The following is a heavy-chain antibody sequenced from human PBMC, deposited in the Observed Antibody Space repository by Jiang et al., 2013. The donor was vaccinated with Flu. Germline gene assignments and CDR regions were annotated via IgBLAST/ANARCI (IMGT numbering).Heavy chain of an antibody. Sequence: QSGSELRKPGASVKVSCTASAYSFTSYALTWVRQAPGQGLEWMGWINTGNGDPTYAQAFTGRFVFSSDTSVSTAYLHISDLKAEDTAVYYCAREGYYFDTTGSPRSHGLDVWGQG. V-gene: IGHV7-4-1*02. CDR2: INTGNGDP. CDR1: AYSFTSYA. CDR3: AREGYYFDTTGSPRSHGLDV. D-gene: IGHD3-22*01. J-gene: IGHJ6*02.